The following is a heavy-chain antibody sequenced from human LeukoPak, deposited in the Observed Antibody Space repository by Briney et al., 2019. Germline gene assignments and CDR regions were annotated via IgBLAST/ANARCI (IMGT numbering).Heavy chain of an antibody. CDR2: ISYSGST. D-gene: IGHD3-22*01. CDR1: GGSISSRSYY. V-gene: IGHV4-39*01. Sequence: PSETLSLTCTVSGGSISSRSYYWGWVRQPPGKGLEWSGSISYSGSTYDNPSLKSRVTISVDTSKNQFTLKLSSVTAADSAVYYCARRGDSGGYRYFDSWGQGTLVTVSS. CDR3: ARRGDSGGYRYFDS. J-gene: IGHJ4*02.